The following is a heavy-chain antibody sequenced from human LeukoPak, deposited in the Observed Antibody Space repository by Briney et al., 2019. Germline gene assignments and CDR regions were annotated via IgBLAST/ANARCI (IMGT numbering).Heavy chain of an antibody. CDR1: GFIFSSYS. CDR2: ISGSGGST. V-gene: IGHV3-23*01. CDR3: AKQGPGYYFDY. D-gene: IGHD1-14*01. Sequence: GGSLRLSCAASGFIFSSYSMNWVRQAPGKGLEWVSAISGSGGSTYYADSVKGRFTISRDNSKNTLYLQMNSLRAEDTAVYYCAKQGPGYYFDYWGQGTLVTVSS. J-gene: IGHJ4*02.